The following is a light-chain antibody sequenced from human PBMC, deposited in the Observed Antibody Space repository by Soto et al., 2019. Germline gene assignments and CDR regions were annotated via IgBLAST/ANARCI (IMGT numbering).Light chain of an antibody. V-gene: IGKV1-39*01. CDR3: QQSYTTPRT. CDR1: QSINSY. J-gene: IGKJ1*01. CDR2: AAS. Sequence: DIQMTQSPSSLSASVGDRVTITCRASQSINSYLNWYQQKPGKAPNLLIYAASSLQSGVPSRFSGSGSGTEFTLTISSLQPEDFGTYYCQQSYTTPRTFGQGTKVEIK.